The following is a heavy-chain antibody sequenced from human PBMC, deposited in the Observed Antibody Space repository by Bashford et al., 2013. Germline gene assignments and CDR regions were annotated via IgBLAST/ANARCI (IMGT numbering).Heavy chain of an antibody. J-gene: IGHJ4*02. D-gene: IGHD6-6*01. Sequence: SETLSLTCTVSGGPVTTSYWSWIRQSPGKGLEWIGRIYTSGSTNYNPSLKSRVTMSVDTSKNQFSLKLSSVTAADTAVFYXAREDVAARPMDYWGQGTLAPSPQ. CDR3: AREDVAARPMDY. V-gene: IGHV4-4*07. CDR2: IYTSGST. CDR1: GGPVTTSY.